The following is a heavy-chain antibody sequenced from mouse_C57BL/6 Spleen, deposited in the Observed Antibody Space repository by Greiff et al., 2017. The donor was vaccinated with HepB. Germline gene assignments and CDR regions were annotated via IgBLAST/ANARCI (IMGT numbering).Heavy chain of an antibody. CDR1: GFTFTDYY. CDR3: ARQLGHSFFDY. CDR2: IRNKANGYTT. J-gene: IGHJ2*01. V-gene: IGHV7-3*01. Sequence: EVKLVESGGGLVQPGGSLSLSCAASGFTFTDYYMSWVRQPPGKALEWLGFIRNKANGYTTEYSASVKGRFTISRDNSQSILYLQMNALRAEDSATYYCARQLGHSFFDYWGQGTTLTVSS. D-gene: IGHD4-1*02.